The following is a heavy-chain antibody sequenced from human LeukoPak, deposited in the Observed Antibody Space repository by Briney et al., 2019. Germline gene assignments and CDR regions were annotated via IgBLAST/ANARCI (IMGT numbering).Heavy chain of an antibody. CDR1: GYTFTSYD. D-gene: IGHD2-21*02. CDR2: MNPNSGNT. Sequence: ASVKVSCKASGYTFTSYDINWVRQATGQGLEWIGWMNPNSGNTGYAQKFQGRVTITRNTSISTAYMELSSLRSEDTAVYYCARGAYCGGDCYPLDYWGQGTLVTVSS. CDR3: ARGAYCGGDCYPLDY. J-gene: IGHJ4*02. V-gene: IGHV1-8*01.